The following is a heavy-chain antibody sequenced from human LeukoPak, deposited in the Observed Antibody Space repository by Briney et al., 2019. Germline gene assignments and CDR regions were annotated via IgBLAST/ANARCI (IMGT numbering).Heavy chain of an antibody. D-gene: IGHD2-21*02. CDR3: AKPLRPYCGGDCWRSNY. J-gene: IGHJ4*02. V-gene: IGHV3-23*01. CDR2: ISGSGGST. Sequence: PGGSLRLSCAASGFTFSSYAMSWVRQAPGKGLEWVSAISGSGGSTYYADSVKGRFTISRDNSKNTLYLQMNSLRAEDTAVYYCAKPLRPYCGGDCWRSNYWGQGTLVTVSS. CDR1: GFTFSSYA.